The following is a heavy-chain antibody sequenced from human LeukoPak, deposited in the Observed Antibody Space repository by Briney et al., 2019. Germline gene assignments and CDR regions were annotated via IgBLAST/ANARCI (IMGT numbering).Heavy chain of an antibody. J-gene: IGHJ4*02. D-gene: IGHD6-13*01. CDR1: GFTFSTYA. Sequence: GGSLRLSCTASGFTFSTYAMSWVRQAPGKGLEWVSAISGSGGSTYYADSVKGRFTISRDNSKNTLYLQMNSLRAEDTAVYYCAKADHRYSSSWYFDYWGQGTLVTVSS. V-gene: IGHV3-23*01. CDR3: AKADHRYSSSWYFDY. CDR2: ISGSGGST.